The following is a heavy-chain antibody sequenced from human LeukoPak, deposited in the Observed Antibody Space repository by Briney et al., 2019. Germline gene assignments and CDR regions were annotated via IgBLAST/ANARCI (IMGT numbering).Heavy chain of an antibody. D-gene: IGHD6-19*01. CDR1: GYTFTSYA. CDR3: ARERIAVAGPYYYYYYMDV. CDR2: IIPIFGTA. J-gene: IGHJ6*03. V-gene: IGHV1-69*13. Sequence: SVKVSCKASGYTFTSYAMNWVRQAPGQGLEWMGGIIPIFGTANYAQKFQGRVTITADESTSTAYMELSSLRSEDTAVYYCARERIAVAGPYYYYYYMDVWGKGTTVTISS.